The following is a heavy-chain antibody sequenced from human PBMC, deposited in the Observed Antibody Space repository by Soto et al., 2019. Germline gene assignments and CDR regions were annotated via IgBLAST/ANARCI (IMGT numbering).Heavy chain of an antibody. J-gene: IGHJ4*02. CDR1: GGSISSSSYY. CDR2: IYYSGST. V-gene: IGHV4-39*01. D-gene: IGHD5-18*01. CDR3: ARHKVSAMVEIDY. Sequence: PETLSLTCTVSGGSISSSSYYWGWIRQPPGKGLEWIGSIYYSGSTYYNPSLKSRVTISVDTSKNQFSLKLSSVTAADTAVYYCARHKVSAMVEIDYWGQGPLGT.